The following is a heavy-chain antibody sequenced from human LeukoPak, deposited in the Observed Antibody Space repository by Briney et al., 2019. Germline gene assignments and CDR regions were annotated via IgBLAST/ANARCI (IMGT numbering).Heavy chain of an antibody. D-gene: IGHD2-21*02. CDR3: ARGPYCGGDCYDFQH. CDR1: GYTFTSYA. V-gene: IGHV7-4-1*02. J-gene: IGHJ1*01. Sequence: ASVKVSCKASGYTFTSYATNWVRQAPGQGLEWMGWINTNTGNPTYAQGFTGRFVFSLDTSVSTAYLQISSLKAEDTAVYYCARGPYCGGDCYDFQHWGQGTLVTVSS. CDR2: INTNTGNP.